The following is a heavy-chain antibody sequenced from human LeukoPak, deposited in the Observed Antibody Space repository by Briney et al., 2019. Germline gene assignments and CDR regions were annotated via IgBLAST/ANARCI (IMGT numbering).Heavy chain of an antibody. CDR1: GGTFSSYA. J-gene: IGHJ4*02. CDR2: IIPIFGIA. V-gene: IGHV1-69*04. D-gene: IGHD1-1*01. Sequence: APVKVSCKASGGTFSSYAISWVRQAPGQGLEWMGRIIPIFGIANYAQKFQGRVTITADKSTSTAYMELSSLRSEDTAVYYCARGVQLERTAFDYWGQGTLVTVSS. CDR3: ARGVQLERTAFDY.